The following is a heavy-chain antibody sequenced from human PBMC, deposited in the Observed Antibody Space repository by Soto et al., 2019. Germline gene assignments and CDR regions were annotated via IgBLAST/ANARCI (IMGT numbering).Heavy chain of an antibody. CDR3: TRNAGGRFYGGFDN. Sequence: EVHLVESGGDLVQPRGSLRLSCTTAGFNFSSYWVNWVRQAPGKGVEWVSRIKSDGTTTDYADSVKGRFTISRDNGKRTVYLEMNSLRADDTAVYYCTRNAGGRFYGGFDNWGQGTLVIVSS. V-gene: IGHV3-74*01. J-gene: IGHJ4*02. D-gene: IGHD1-26*01. CDR1: GFNFSSYW. CDR2: IKSDGTTT.